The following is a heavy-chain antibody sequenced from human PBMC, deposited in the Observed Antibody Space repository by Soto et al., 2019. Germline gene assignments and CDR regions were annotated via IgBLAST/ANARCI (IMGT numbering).Heavy chain of an antibody. D-gene: IGHD3-22*01. V-gene: IGHV5-10-1*01. J-gene: IGHJ3*02. Sequence: GESLKISCKGSGYSFTSYWISWVRQMPGKGLEWMGRIDPSDSYTNYSPSFQGHVTISADKSISTAYLQWSNLKASDTAMYYCARRKNYDSSGYYSTRGAFDIWGQGTMVTVSS. CDR3: ARRKNYDSSGYYSTRGAFDI. CDR2: IDPSDSYT. CDR1: GYSFTSYW.